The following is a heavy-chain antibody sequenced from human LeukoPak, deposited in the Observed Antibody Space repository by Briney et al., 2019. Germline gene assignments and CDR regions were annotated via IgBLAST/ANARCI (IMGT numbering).Heavy chain of an antibody. Sequence: ASVKVSCKASGGTFSSYATSWVRQAPGQGLEWMGGIIPIFGTANYAQKFQGRVTITTDESTSTACMELSGLRSEDTAVYYCARHSGGSNSYYFDYWGQGTLVTVSS. D-gene: IGHD2-15*01. V-gene: IGHV1-69*05. CDR2: IIPIFGTA. CDR3: ARHSGGSNSYYFDY. CDR1: GGTFSSYA. J-gene: IGHJ4*02.